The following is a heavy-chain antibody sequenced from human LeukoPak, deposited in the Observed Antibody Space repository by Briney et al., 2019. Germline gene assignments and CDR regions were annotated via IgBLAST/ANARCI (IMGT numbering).Heavy chain of an antibody. CDR3: ARDIGRGGWIQLWNPGNYYYGMDV. Sequence: GGSLRLSCAASGFTFSSYAVHWVRQAPGKGLEWVAVISYDGSNKYYADSVKGRFTISRDNSKNTLYLQMNSLRAEDTAVYYCARDIGRGGWIQLWNPGNYYYGMDVWGQGTTVTVSS. D-gene: IGHD5-18*01. CDR2: ISYDGSNK. CDR1: GFTFSSYA. V-gene: IGHV3-30*01. J-gene: IGHJ6*02.